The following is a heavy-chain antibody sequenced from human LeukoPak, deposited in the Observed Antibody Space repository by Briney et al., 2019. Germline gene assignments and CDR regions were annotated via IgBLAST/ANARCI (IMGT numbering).Heavy chain of an antibody. Sequence: GGSLRLSCAASGFTFSSYSMSWVRQAPGKGLEWVSGTSDRGDYTYYADSVKGRFTISRDTSKNTLYLQMNSLRAEDTALYFCAKRAQYDGHYPLDYWGQGTLVTVSA. J-gene: IGHJ4*02. V-gene: IGHV3-23*01. CDR1: GFTFSSYS. CDR3: AKRAQYDGHYPLDY. D-gene: IGHD4/OR15-4a*01. CDR2: TSDRGDYT.